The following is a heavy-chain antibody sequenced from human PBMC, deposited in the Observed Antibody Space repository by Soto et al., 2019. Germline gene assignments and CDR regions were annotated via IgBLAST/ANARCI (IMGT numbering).Heavy chain of an antibody. Sequence: EVQLLESGGGLVQPGGSLRLSCAASGFTFSSYAMSWVRQAPGKGLEWVSAISGSGGSTYYADSVKGRFTISRDNSKNTLYLQMNSLRAEDTAVYYCAREGVLLWFGELLSGWFDPWGQGTLVTVSS. CDR3: AREGVLLWFGELLSGWFDP. J-gene: IGHJ5*02. D-gene: IGHD3-10*01. V-gene: IGHV3-23*01. CDR2: ISGSGGST. CDR1: GFTFSSYA.